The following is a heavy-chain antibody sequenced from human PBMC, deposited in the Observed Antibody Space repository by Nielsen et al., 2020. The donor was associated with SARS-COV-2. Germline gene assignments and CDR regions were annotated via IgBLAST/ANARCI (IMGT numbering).Heavy chain of an antibody. CDR3: ARVMGSRWYGIFDY. CDR2: INQDGSEK. D-gene: IGHD6-13*01. CDR1: GFTFSTYW. V-gene: IGHV3-7*01. J-gene: IGHJ4*02. Sequence: GESLKISCAASGFTFSTYWMTWVRQAPGKGLEWVANINQDGSEKYYVDSVKGRFTISRDNAKNSLYLQMNSLRAEDTAVYYCARVMGSRWYGIFDYWGQGTLVTVSS.